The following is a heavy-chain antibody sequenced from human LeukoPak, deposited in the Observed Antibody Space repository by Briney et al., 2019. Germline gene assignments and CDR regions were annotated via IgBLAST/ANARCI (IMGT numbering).Heavy chain of an antibody. CDR1: GFTFRRDS. J-gene: IGHJ4*02. Sequence: GGSLRLSCAASGFTFRRDSMNWVRQAPGKGLEGISYISHDSAIIYYADSVRGRFTMSRDNAKNSLYLQMHSLRAEDTAVYYCVRDNPRCCGVVPANIDDYWGQGTLVTVSS. V-gene: IGHV3-48*04. CDR3: VRDNPRCCGVVPANIDDY. D-gene: IGHD2-15*01. CDR2: ISHDSAII.